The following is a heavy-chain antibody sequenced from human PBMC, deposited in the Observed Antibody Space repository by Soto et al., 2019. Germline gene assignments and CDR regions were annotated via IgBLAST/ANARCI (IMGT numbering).Heavy chain of an antibody. Sequence: GGSLRLSCAASGFTFSSYGMHWVRQAPGKGLEWVAVIWYDGSNKYYADSVKGRFTFSRDNAKNSLYLEMNSLRAEDTAVYYCARVLGKEGPSSNSRDFWGKGPT. V-gene: IGHV3-33*01. CDR1: GFTFSSYG. J-gene: IGHJ6*03. CDR3: ARVLGKEGPSSNSRDF. CDR2: IWYDGSNK.